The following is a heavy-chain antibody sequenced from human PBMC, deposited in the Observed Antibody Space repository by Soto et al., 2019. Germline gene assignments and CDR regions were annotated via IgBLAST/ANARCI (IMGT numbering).Heavy chain of an antibody. J-gene: IGHJ5*02. CDR1: GASIRSYH. V-gene: IGHV4-4*07. CDR3: AKDVSSRRWFDP. CDR2: MQHTGNT. D-gene: IGHD3-16*01. Sequence: QVQLQESGPGLVKPSETLSLTCAVSGASIRSYHWSWIRQPAGKGLEWIGRMQHTGNTNYNPSLKSRVTMSVDTSKNQISLTMTSVTAADTAVYFCAKDVSSRRWFDPWGQGILVSVSS.